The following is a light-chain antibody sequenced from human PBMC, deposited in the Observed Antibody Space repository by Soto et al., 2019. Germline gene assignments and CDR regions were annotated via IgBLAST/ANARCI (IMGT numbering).Light chain of an antibody. V-gene: IGKV3-15*01. J-gene: IGKJ5*01. CDR2: GAS. Sequence: IVMTQSPATLSVSPGERATLSCRASQSVSSKLAWYQQKPGQAPRLLIYGASTRATGIPARFSGSGSGTEFTLIISSLQSEDSAVYYCQQYNSWLWTFGQGTRLEIK. CDR3: QQYNSWLWT. CDR1: QSVSSK.